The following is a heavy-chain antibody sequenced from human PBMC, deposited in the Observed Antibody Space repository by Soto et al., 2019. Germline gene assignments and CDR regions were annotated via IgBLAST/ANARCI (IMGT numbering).Heavy chain of an antibody. CDR3: ARDSGFGGYYYVGYDY. J-gene: IGHJ4*02. Sequence: SETLSLTCTVSGGSISSYYWSWIRQPPGKGLEWIGYIYYSGSTNYNPSLKSRVTISVDTSKNQFSLKLSSVTAADTAVYYCARDSGFGGYYYVGYDYWGQGALVT. V-gene: IGHV4-59*01. D-gene: IGHD3-22*01. CDR2: IYYSGST. CDR1: GGSISSYY.